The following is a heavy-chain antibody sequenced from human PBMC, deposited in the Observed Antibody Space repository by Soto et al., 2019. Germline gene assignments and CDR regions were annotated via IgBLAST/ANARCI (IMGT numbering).Heavy chain of an antibody. Sequence: QVQLQESGPGLVKPSQTLSLTCTVSGGSISSAAYYWSWIRQHPGKGLEWIGYISHSGRTYYNPTLTSRVIMSVETSKNQFSMSLNSVTAADTAGYYCAREYTDGSSFVACLGQGALVTVSS. V-gene: IGHV4-31*03. CDR1: GGSISSAAYY. CDR3: AREYTDGSSFVAC. J-gene: IGHJ4*02. D-gene: IGHD2-2*02. CDR2: ISHSGRT.